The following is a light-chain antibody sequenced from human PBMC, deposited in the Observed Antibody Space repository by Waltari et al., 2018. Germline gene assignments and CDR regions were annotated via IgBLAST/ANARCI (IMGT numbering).Light chain of an antibody. Sequence: SSELTQDPAVSVALGQTVRITCQGDSLRSYYASWYQQKAGQAPVLVMFGKNNRPSGIPDRFSGSSSGTTASLTITGVQAEDESDYYCNSRDSSGNLRLFGGGTKLTVL. CDR3: NSRDSSGNLRL. J-gene: IGLJ3*02. CDR1: SLRSYY. V-gene: IGLV3-19*01. CDR2: GKN.